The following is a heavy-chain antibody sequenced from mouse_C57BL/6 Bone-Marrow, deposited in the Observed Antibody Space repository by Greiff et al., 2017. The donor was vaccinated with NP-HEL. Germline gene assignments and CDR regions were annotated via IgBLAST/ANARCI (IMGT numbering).Heavy chain of an antibody. CDR2: IDPENGDT. Sequence: EVKLQESGAELVRPGASVKLSCTASGFNIKDDYMHWVKQRPEQGLEWIGWIDPENGDTEYASKFQGKATITADTSSNTAYLQLSILTSEDTAVYYCTTDYVSNYWGQGTTLTVSS. CDR3: TTDYVSNY. CDR1: GFNIKDDY. V-gene: IGHV14-4*01. J-gene: IGHJ2*01. D-gene: IGHD1-1*01.